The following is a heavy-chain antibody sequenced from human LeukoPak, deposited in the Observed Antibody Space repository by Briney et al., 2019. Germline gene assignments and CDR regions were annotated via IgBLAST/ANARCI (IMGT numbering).Heavy chain of an antibody. CDR1: GPTFSSYA. Sequence: GGSLRLSCAASGPTFSSYAMSWVRQAPGKGLEWVSVIRGSGGSTYYADSVKGRFTISRDNAKNTLYLQMNSLRAEDTAVYYCAKDVRATYFDYWGQGTLVTVSS. CDR2: IRGSGGST. J-gene: IGHJ4*02. V-gene: IGHV3-23*01. CDR3: AKDVRATYFDY.